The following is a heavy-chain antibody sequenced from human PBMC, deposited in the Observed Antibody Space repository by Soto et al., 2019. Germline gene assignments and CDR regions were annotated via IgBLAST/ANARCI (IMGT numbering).Heavy chain of an antibody. Sequence: QVHLVESGGGVVQPGRSLRLSCAASGFSFSFSGMHWVRQAPGKGLEWVAGLWYDGSSENYADSVKGRFTISRHNSKNPLHLQMDSLRVEDTAMYYCARGFAKVAGGAFDIWGQGTMVIVSS. J-gene: IGHJ3*02. D-gene: IGHD3-16*01. V-gene: IGHV3-33*01. CDR1: GFSFSFSG. CDR2: LWYDGSSE. CDR3: ARGFAKVAGGAFDI.